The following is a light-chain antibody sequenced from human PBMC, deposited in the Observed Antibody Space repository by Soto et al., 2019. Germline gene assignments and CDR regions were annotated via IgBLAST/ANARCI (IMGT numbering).Light chain of an antibody. Sequence: QSELNQPASVYGSPGQSITISCLGTTIDVGTYHFVSWYQHHPGKAPKLMMYQVTNRPSGVSNRFSGSKSGNTASLTISGLQAEDEADYYCCSYTDSSNYVFGTGTKV. J-gene: IGLJ1*01. CDR2: QVT. CDR1: TIDVGTYHF. V-gene: IGLV2-14*01. CDR3: CSYTDSSNYV.